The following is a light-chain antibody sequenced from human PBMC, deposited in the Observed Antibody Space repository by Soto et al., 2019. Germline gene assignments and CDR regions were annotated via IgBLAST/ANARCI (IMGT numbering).Light chain of an antibody. V-gene: IGLV2-14*01. Sequence: QSALTQPASVSGSPGQSITISCTGTSNDIGGYNFVSWYQQHPGKAPKLMLYQVTNRPSGVSDRFSGSKSVNTASLTISGLQAEDEADYYCSSYTSTTNLYVVFGGGTKLTVL. CDR3: SSYTSTTNLYVV. J-gene: IGLJ2*01. CDR1: SNDIGGYNF. CDR2: QVT.